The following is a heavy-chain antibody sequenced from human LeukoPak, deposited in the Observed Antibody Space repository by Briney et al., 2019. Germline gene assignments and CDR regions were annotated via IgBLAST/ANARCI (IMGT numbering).Heavy chain of an antibody. D-gene: IGHD6-13*01. CDR1: GGSNY. Sequence: PLETLSLTCTVSGGSNYWSWIRQPPGKGLEWIAYIHYSGSANYNPSLKSRVTISIDTSKNQFSLKLSSVTAADTAVYYCASGYTSSWYYFDYWGQGTLVTVSS. J-gene: IGHJ4*02. CDR3: ASGYTSSWYYFDY. V-gene: IGHV4-59*08. CDR2: IHYSGSA.